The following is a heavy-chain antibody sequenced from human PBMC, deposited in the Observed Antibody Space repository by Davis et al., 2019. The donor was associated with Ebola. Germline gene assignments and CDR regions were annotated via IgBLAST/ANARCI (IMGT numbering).Heavy chain of an antibody. CDR3: AKNPKNYYGMDV. CDR1: GFTFSSYA. CDR2: IWYDGSNK. Sequence: PGGSLRLSCAASGFTFSSYAMSWVRQAPGKGLEWVAVIWYDGSNKYYADSVKGRFTISRDNSKNTLYLQMNSLRAEDTAVYYCAKNPKNYYGMDVWGQGTTVTVSS. J-gene: IGHJ6*02. V-gene: IGHV3-33*06.